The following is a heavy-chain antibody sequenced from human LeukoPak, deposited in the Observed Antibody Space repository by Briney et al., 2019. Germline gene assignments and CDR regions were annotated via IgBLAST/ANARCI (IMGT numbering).Heavy chain of an antibody. Sequence: PGGSLRLSCAAPGFTFSSYAMSWVRQAPGKGLEWVSAISGSGDDTYYADSVKGRFTISRDNSKNTLYLQMNSLRAEDTAVYYCARRRGGWYLSPDYWGQGALVTVSS. CDR3: ARRRGGWYLSPDY. CDR1: GFTFSSYA. D-gene: IGHD6-19*01. CDR2: ISGSGDDT. J-gene: IGHJ4*02. V-gene: IGHV3-23*01.